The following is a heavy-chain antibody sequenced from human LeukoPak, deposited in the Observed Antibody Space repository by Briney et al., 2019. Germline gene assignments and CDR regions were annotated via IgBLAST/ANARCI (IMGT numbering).Heavy chain of an antibody. CDR2: IYYSGST. J-gene: IGHJ4*02. V-gene: IGHV4-30-4*01. CDR1: GGSISSGYYY. CDR3: ARDRDGYNTIDY. Sequence: SQTLSLTCTVSGGSISSGYYYWSWIRQPPGKGLEWIGYIYYSGSTYYNPSLKSRLTIPVDTSKNQFSLKLSSVTAADTAIYYCARDRDGYNTIDYWGQGTLVTVSS. D-gene: IGHD5-24*01.